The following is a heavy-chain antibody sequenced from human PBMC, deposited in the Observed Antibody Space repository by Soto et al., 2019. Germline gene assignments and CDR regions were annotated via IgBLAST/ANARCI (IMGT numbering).Heavy chain of an antibody. V-gene: IGHV1-24*01. CDR1: GYTLTELS. CDR3: ATVNIWGSYSLLDFDY. D-gene: IGHD3-16*01. J-gene: IGHJ4*02. CDR2: FDPEDGET. Sequence: ASVKVSCKVSGYTLTELSRHWVRQAPGKGLEWMGGFDPEDGETIYAQKFQGRVTMTEDTSTDTAYMELSSLRSEDTAVYYCATVNIWGSYSLLDFDYWGQGTLVTVSS.